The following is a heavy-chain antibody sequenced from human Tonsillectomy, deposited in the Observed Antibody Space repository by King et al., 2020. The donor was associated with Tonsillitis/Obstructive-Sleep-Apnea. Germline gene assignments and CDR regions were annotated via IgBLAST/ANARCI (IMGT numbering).Heavy chain of an antibody. D-gene: IGHD1-26*01. CDR2: IYPGDSDI. V-gene: IGHV5-51*03. Sequence: VQLVESGAEVKKPGESLKISCKGSGYRFTNYWIGWVRQMPGKGLEWMGIIYPGDSDIRYSPSFQGQVTISVDKSISTAYLQWSSLKASDTAMYYCARKSYGSYYGKPWLYYFDYWGQGTLVTVSS. J-gene: IGHJ4*02. CDR3: ARKSYGSYYGKPWLYYFDY. CDR1: GYRFTNYW.